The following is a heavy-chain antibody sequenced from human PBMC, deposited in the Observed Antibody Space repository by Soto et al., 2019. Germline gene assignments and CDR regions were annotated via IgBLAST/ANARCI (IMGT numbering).Heavy chain of an antibody. V-gene: IGHV4-34*01. CDR1: GGYFSGYY. CDR3: ARGGYDFWSGYYTYYFDY. D-gene: IGHD3-3*01. J-gene: IGHJ4*02. Sequence: PSDTLSLTCGVYGGYFSGYYWSWLRPPPGKGLEWIGEINHSGSTNYNPSLKSRVTISVDTSKNQFSLKLSSVTAADTAVYYCARGGYDFWSGYYTYYFDYWGQGTLVTVSS. CDR2: INHSGST.